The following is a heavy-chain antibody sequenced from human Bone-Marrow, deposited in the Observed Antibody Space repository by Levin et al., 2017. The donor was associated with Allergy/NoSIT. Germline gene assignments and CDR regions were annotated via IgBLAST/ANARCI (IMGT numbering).Heavy chain of an antibody. CDR1: GYNFTTYW. Sequence: GESLKISCKGSGYNFTTYWIGWVRQMPGKGLEWMGIIDPVDSDTRYSPSFQGHVSFSADKSISSVFLQWSSLKTSDTALYYCARRSRGEGYYYAFDVWGQGTTVTVSS. CDR2: IDPVDSDT. J-gene: IGHJ6*02. V-gene: IGHV5-51*01. CDR3: ARRSRGEGYYYAFDV. D-gene: IGHD1-1*01.